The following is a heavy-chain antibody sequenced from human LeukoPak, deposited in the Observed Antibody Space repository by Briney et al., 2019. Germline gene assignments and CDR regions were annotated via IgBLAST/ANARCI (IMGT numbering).Heavy chain of an antibody. Sequence: KPSQTLSLTCTVSGSSISSGGYYWSWIRQHPGKGLEWIGYIYYSGSTYYNPSLKSRVTISVDTSKNQFSLKLASVTAADTAVYYCAAEIYDSSGYYYYWGQGTLVTVSS. V-gene: IGHV4-31*03. CDR3: AAEIYDSSGYYYY. J-gene: IGHJ4*02. D-gene: IGHD3-22*01. CDR1: GSSISSGGYY. CDR2: IYYSGST.